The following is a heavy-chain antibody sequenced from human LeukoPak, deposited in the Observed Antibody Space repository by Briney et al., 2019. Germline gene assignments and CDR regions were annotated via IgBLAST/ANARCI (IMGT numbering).Heavy chain of an antibody. Sequence: GASVKVSCKASGYTFTGYYTHWVRQAPGQGLEWMGWINPNSGGTNYAQKVQGRVTMTRDTSISTAYMELSRLRSDDTAVYYCASLGGLYYYGSGSYYPFDYWGQGTLVTVSS. CDR1: GYTFTGYY. CDR2: INPNSGGT. D-gene: IGHD3-10*01. V-gene: IGHV1-2*02. J-gene: IGHJ4*02. CDR3: ASLGGLYYYGSGSYYPFDY.